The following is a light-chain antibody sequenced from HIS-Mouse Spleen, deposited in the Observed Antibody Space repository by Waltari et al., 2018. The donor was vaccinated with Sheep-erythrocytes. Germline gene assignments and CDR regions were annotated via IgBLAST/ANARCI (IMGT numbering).Light chain of an antibody. V-gene: IGLV2-11*01. CDR3: CSYAGSYTWV. Sequence: QSALTQPRSVSGSPGQSVTISCTGTSSDVGGYNYVSWYQQPPGKAPKLMIYDVSKRPPGVPVRFSGSKSGNTASLTISGLQAEDEADYYCCSYAGSYTWVFGGGTKLTVL. CDR2: DVS. CDR1: SSDVGGYNY. J-gene: IGLJ3*02.